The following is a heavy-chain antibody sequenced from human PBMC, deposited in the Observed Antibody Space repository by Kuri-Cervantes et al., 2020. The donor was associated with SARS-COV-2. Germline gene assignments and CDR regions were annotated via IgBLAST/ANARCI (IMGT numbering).Heavy chain of an antibody. CDR2: IYYRGST. V-gene: IGHV4-39*01. D-gene: IGHD5-12*01. Sequence: SEPLSLTFTVPGGSITSSSYYWGWIRQPPGKGLEWIGSIYYRGSTYYNPSLKSRLTIYVDTSKNQFSMKLSSVTAADTAVYYCARQEGSGYVIDWGQGTLVTVSS. CDR1: GGSITSSSYY. CDR3: ARQEGSGYVID. J-gene: IGHJ4*02.